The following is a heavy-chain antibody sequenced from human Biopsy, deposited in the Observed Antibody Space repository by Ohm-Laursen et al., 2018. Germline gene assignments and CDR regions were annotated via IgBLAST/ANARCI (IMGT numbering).Heavy chain of an antibody. D-gene: IGHD3-22*01. CDR3: VRGVDYYDPYHYYALDV. CDR2: INHSGRT. Sequence: GTLSLTCAVYGESFNGYYWSWIRQTPGQGLEWIGDINHSGRTNYNPSLKSRVTISVDTSKNQFPLKVRSVTAADTAVYYCVRGVDYYDPYHYYALDVWGQGTTVTVSS. V-gene: IGHV4-34*01. CDR1: GESFNGYY. J-gene: IGHJ6*02.